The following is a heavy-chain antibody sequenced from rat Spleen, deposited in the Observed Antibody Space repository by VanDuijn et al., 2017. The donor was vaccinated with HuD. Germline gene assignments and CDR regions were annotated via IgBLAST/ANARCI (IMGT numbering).Heavy chain of an antibody. V-gene: IGHV5-7*01. D-gene: IGHD1-4*01. CDR2: ISYDGSYT. J-gene: IGHJ2*01. CDR3: ARPNYPGFNYFDY. CDR1: GFTFSDYY. Sequence: EVQLVESGGGLVQPGRSLKLSCAASGFTFSDYYMAWVRQAPTRGLEWVATISYDGSYTYYRDSVKGRFTISRDNTKTTLFLQMDSLRSEDTATYYCARPNYPGFNYFDYWGQGVMVTVSS.